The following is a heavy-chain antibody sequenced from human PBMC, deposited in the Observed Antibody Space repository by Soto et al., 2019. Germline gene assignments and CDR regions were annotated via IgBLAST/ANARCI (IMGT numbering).Heavy chain of an antibody. Sequence: QLQLQESGPGLVKPSETLSLTCTVSGGSISSSSYYWGWIRQPPGKGLEWIGSIYYSGSTYYNPSLKSRVTISVDTSKNQFSLKLSSVTAADTAVYYCARRKSRIAAAGTPHFDYWGQGTLVTVSS. D-gene: IGHD6-13*01. V-gene: IGHV4-39*01. CDR1: GGSISSSSYY. CDR2: IYYSGST. CDR3: ARRKSRIAAAGTPHFDY. J-gene: IGHJ4*02.